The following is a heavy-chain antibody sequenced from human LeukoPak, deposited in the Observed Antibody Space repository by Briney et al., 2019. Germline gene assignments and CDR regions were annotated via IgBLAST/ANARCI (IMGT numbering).Heavy chain of an antibody. V-gene: IGHV1-58*01. J-gene: IGHJ3*02. CDR1: GFTFTSSA. D-gene: IGHD1-20*01. CDR2: VVVGSGNT. CDR3: AADSPITGFGRAFDI. Sequence: GASVKVSCKASGFTFTSSAVQWVRQARGQRLEWIGWVVVGSGNTNYAQKFQERVTITRDMSTSTAYTELSSLRSEDTAVYYCAADSPITGFGRAFDIWGQGTMVTVSS.